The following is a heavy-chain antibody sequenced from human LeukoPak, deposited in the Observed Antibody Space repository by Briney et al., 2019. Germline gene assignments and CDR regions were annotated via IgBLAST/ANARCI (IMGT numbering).Heavy chain of an antibody. V-gene: IGHV4-59*01. CDR1: GGSISSYY. D-gene: IGHD4-17*01. J-gene: IGHJ5*02. CDR3: ARGGTTVTPGLLWFDP. CDR2: IYYSGST. Sequence: TSETLSLTCTVSGGSISSYYWSWIRQPPGNGLEWIGDIYYSGSTNYNPSLKSRVTISVDTSKNQFSLKLSSVTAADTAVYYCARGGTTVTPGLLWFDPWGQGTLVTVSS.